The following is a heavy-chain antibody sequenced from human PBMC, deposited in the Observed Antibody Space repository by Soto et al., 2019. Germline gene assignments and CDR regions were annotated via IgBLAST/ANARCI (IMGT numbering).Heavy chain of an antibody. V-gene: IGHV4-4*02. CDR2: IYRTGST. Sequence: SETLSLTCAVSGGSFTSNNWWTWVRKPPGQGLEWIGEIYRTGSTNYNPSLKSRVPISLDKSENQFSLKVTSLTAADTAVYYCASRDPGTSVDYWGQGTLVTVSS. D-gene: IGHD1-7*01. CDR1: GGSFTSNNW. CDR3: ASRDPGTSVDY. J-gene: IGHJ4*02.